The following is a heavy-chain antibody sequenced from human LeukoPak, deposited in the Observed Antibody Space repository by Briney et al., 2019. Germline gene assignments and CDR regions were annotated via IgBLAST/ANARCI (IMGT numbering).Heavy chain of an antibody. J-gene: IGHJ4*02. CDR1: GYTFTSYG. CDR3: ARDRGEPDYGSGSYYEYGY. CDR2: ISAYNGNT. Sequence: ASVKVSCKASGYTFTSYGISWVRQAPGQGLEWMGWISAYNGNTNYAQKLQGRVTMTTDTSTSTAYMELRSLRSGDTAVYYCARDRGEPDYGSGSYYEYGYWGQGTLVTVSS. V-gene: IGHV1-18*04. D-gene: IGHD3-10*01.